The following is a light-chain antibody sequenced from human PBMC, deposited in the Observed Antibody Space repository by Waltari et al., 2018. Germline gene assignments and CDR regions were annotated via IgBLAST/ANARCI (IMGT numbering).Light chain of an antibody. CDR1: QSISNY. V-gene: IGKV1-39*01. CDR2: VGS. Sequence: DIQMTQSPSSLPASVGDRVTITCRASQSISNYLNWYQHKPGKAPKLLVDVGSLLQSGVPSRFSGSGSGTDFTLTISSLQLEDLATYYCQQSYKAPYTFGQGTNVEIK. CDR3: QQSYKAPYT. J-gene: IGKJ2*01.